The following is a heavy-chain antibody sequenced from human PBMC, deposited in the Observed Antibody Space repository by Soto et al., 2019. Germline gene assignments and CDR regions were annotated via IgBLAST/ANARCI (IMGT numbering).Heavy chain of an antibody. CDR1: GGSISSFY. D-gene: IGHD6-13*01. CDR3: ARTTYTSPNYFDY. CDR2: IYYRGSP. Sequence: SQTLSLTSTVSGGSISSFYWSWIRQPPGKGLEWIAYIYYRGSPTYTHYLKSRVTISADTSKNQFSLKLSSVTAADTAVYYCARTTYTSPNYFDYWGQGTLVTVPS. V-gene: IGHV4-59*01. J-gene: IGHJ4*02.